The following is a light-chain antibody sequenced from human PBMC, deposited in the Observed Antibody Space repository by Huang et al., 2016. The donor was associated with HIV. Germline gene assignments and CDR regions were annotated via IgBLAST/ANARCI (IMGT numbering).Light chain of an antibody. V-gene: IGKV1-NL1*01. Sequence: DIQMTQSPSSLSASVGDRVTITCRASQGISNSLAWYQQKPGKAPKLLIYDASKLESGVPFSFSGSGSGTNYTLTISSLQPEDSATYYCQQYYTIRAFGQGTKVEVK. CDR2: DAS. J-gene: IGKJ1*01. CDR1: QGISNS. CDR3: QQYYTIRA.